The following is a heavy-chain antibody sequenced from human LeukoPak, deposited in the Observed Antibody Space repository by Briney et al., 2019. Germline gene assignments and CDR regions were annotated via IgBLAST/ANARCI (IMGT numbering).Heavy chain of an antibody. Sequence: PGGSLRLSCAASGFTFSSYGMHWVRQAPGKGLEYVSAISSNGGSTYYANSVKGRFTISRDNSKNTLYLQMGSLRAEDMAVYYCARTYGSGSLYYFDYWGQGTLVTVSS. D-gene: IGHD3-10*01. CDR3: ARTYGSGSLYYFDY. V-gene: IGHV3-64*01. CDR2: ISSNGGST. CDR1: GFTFSSYG. J-gene: IGHJ4*02.